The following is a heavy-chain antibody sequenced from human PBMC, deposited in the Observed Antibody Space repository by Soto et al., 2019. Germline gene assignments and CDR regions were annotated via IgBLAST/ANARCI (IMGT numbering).Heavy chain of an antibody. V-gene: IGHV1-18*01. CDR1: GYTFTNYG. CDR3: ARTTVTASYYYMDV. J-gene: IGHJ6*03. D-gene: IGHD4-17*01. CDR2: ISTYNGNT. Sequence: QVQLVQSGAEVKQPGASVKVSCKASGYTFTNYGFTWARQAPGQGLEWLGWISTYNGNTKYAQKVQGRLTMTTDTSTSTANMELTSLRSDDTALYYCARTTVTASYYYMDVWGKGSTVTVSS.